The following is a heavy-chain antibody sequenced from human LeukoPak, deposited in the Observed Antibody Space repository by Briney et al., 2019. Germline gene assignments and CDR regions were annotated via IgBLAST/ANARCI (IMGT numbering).Heavy chain of an antibody. CDR3: AKDSPTIWQQPDY. D-gene: IGHD6-13*01. V-gene: IGHV3-23*01. CDR2: ISGSGSNT. CDR1: GFTFSSYA. J-gene: IGHJ4*02. Sequence: PGGSLRLSCAASGFTFSSYAMSWVRQAPGKGLEWVSAISGSGSNTYYADSVKGRFTITRDNSKNTLYLQMNSLRAEDTAVYYCAKDSPTIWQQPDYWGQGTLVTVSS.